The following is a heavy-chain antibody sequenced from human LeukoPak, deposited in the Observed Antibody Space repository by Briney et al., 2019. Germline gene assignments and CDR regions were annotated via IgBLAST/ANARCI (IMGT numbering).Heavy chain of an antibody. CDR3: AGSVATTLNWFDP. Sequence: PGGSLRLSCAASGFTFSSYAMHWVRQAPGKGLEWVAVISYDGSNKKYADSVKGRFTISRDNSKNTLYLQMNSLRAEDTAVYYCAGSVATTLNWFDPWGQGTLVTVSS. D-gene: IGHD5-12*01. CDR2: ISYDGSNK. CDR1: GFTFSSYA. J-gene: IGHJ5*02. V-gene: IGHV3-30-3*01.